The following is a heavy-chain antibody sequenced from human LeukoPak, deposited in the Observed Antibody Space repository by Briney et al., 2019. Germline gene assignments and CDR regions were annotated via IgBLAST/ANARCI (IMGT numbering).Heavy chain of an antibody. CDR3: ARYDKAMALDAFDI. Sequence: SVKVSCKASGGTFSSYAISWVRQAPGQGLEWMGGIIPIFGTANYAQKFQGRVTITADESTSTAYMELSSLRSEDTAVYYCARYDKAMALDAFDIWGQGTMVTVSS. CDR2: IIPIFGTA. D-gene: IGHD5-18*01. V-gene: IGHV1-69*13. CDR1: GGTFSSYA. J-gene: IGHJ3*02.